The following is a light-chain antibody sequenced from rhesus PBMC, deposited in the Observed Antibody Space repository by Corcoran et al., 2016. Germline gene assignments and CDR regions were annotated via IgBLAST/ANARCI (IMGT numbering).Light chain of an antibody. Sequence: DIQMTQSPSSLSASVGDRVTITCQASQSLSNYLNWYQQKPGKILKLRNYRASSLQSGIPSRFSGSGSGTDFTLTISSLQPEDFATYYCQQCYSYPYSFGQGTKVEIK. CDR2: RAS. CDR1: QSLSNY. V-gene: IGKV1S9*01. CDR3: QQCYSYPYS. J-gene: IGKJ2*01.